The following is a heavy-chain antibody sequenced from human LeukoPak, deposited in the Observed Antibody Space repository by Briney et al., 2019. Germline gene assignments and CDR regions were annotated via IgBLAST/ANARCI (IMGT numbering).Heavy chain of an antibody. Sequence: ASVKVSCKTSGYTFTAYYMHWVRQPPGQGLEWMGWINPKSGGTIYSQSFQGRVTVTRDTSISTAYMELSRLRSDDTAVYFCARENMDSNSFDYWGRGTLVTVSS. J-gene: IGHJ4*02. V-gene: IGHV1-2*02. D-gene: IGHD2/OR15-2a*01. CDR3: ARENMDSNSFDY. CDR2: INPKSGGT. CDR1: GYTFTAYY.